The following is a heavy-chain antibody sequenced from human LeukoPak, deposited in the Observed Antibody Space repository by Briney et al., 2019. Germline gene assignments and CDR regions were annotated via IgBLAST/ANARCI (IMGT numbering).Heavy chain of an antibody. D-gene: IGHD3-9*01. CDR2: ISYRGST. Sequence: SETLSLTCTVSGGSISGFYWSWTRQPPGKGLEWIGYISYRGSTNYNPSLKSRVTISVDTSKNQFSLKPSSVTAADTAVYYCARRPRNDILTGTPFDYWGQGILVTVSS. J-gene: IGHJ4*02. CDR1: GGSISGFY. CDR3: ARRPRNDILTGTPFDY. V-gene: IGHV4-59*01.